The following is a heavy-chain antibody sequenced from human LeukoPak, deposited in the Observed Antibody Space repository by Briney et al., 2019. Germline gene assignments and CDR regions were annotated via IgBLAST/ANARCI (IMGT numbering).Heavy chain of an antibody. CDR1: GYTFTSYY. J-gene: IGHJ3*02. V-gene: IGHV1-46*01. CDR3: ARDFSLNDSSGLGAFDI. Sequence: GASVKVSCKASGYTFTSYYMHWVRQAPGQGLEWMGIINPSGGSTSYAQKFQGRVTMTRDMSTSTVYMELSSLRSEDTAVYYCARDFSLNDSSGLGAFDIWGQGTMVAVSS. D-gene: IGHD3-22*01. CDR2: INPSGGST.